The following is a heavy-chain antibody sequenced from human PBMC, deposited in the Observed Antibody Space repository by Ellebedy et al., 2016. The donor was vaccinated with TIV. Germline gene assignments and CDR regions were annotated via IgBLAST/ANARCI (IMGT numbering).Heavy chain of an antibody. CDR1: GGSFSGYY. J-gene: IGHJ3*02. Sequence: SETLSLXXAVYGGSFSGYYWSWIRQPPGKGLEWIGEINHSGSTNYNPSLKSRVTISVDTSKNQFSLKLSSVTAADTAVYYCARSGILVVVTADDAFDIWGQGTMVTVSS. D-gene: IGHD2-21*02. V-gene: IGHV4-34*01. CDR3: ARSGILVVVTADDAFDI. CDR2: INHSGST.